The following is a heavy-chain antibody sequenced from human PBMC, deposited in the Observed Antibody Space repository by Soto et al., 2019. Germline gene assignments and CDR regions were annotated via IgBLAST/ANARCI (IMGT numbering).Heavy chain of an antibody. Sequence: PSETLSLTCAVYGGSFNGYYWTWIRQPPGKGPEWIGDIDHSGSTNYNPSLKSRVTISVDTSKNQFSLKVRSVTAADMAVFYCARAPDKYYFDSWGQGTKVTVSS. CDR1: GGSFNGYY. CDR3: ARAPDKYYFDS. V-gene: IGHV4-34*01. CDR2: IDHSGST. J-gene: IGHJ4*02.